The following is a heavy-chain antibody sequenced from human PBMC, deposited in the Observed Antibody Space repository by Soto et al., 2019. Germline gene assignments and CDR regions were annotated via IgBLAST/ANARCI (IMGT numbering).Heavy chain of an antibody. D-gene: IGHD5-18*01. CDR3: ATPVNPAMAFDY. V-gene: IGHV1-69*05. J-gene: IGHJ4*02. CDR2: IIPIFGTA. Sequence: SVKVSCKASGGTFSSYAISWVRQAPGQGLEWMGGIIPIFGTANYAQKFRAGFSMTRDTSTSTVYLELSSLRSEDSAVYYCATPVNPAMAFDYWGQGTLVTVSS. CDR1: GGTFSSYA.